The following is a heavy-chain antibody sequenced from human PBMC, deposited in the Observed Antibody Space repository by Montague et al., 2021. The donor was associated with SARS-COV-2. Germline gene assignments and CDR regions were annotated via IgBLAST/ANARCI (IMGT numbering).Heavy chain of an antibody. CDR3: ARLGDRVVPSPILGVGPYYSYYYMDV. Sequence: SETLSLTCAVHGGSFSTYSWNWIRQPPGKGLEWIGEIHHGGSTNYNPSLKSRVTISADTSKNQFSLKLTSVVAADTAVYYCARLGDRVVPSPILGVGPYYSYYYMDVWGKGTTVTVSS. D-gene: IGHD3-10*01. V-gene: IGHV4-34*01. J-gene: IGHJ6*03. CDR2: IHHGGST. CDR1: GGSFSTYS.